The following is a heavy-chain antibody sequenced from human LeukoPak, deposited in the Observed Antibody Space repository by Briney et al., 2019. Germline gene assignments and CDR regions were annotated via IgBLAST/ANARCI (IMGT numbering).Heavy chain of an antibody. CDR2: INHSGST. J-gene: IGHJ4*02. CDR3: ARVSSRRLPPTYSYDRRNYFDY. CDR1: GGSFSGYY. V-gene: IGHV4-34*01. Sequence: SETLSLTCAVYGGSFSGYYWSWIRQPPGKGLEWIGEINHSGSTNYSPSLKSRVTISVDTSKNQFSLRLSSVTAADTAVYYCARVSSRRLPPTYSYDRRNYFDYWGQGALVTVSS. D-gene: IGHD3-22*01.